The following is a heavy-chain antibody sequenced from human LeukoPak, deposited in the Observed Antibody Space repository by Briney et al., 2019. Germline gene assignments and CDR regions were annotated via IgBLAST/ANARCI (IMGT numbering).Heavy chain of an antibody. J-gene: IGHJ5*02. CDR1: GYTFTGYY. Sequence: ASVTLRCSASGYTFTGYYIQWVRLAPGQGLEWVGWINPDTGGTHYAQKFQGRVTMTRDTSISTAYMELNSLRSDDTAVYYCARDYCRGGSCDLKNWFDPWGPGNMTTV. CDR2: INPDTGGT. D-gene: IGHD2-15*01. CDR3: ARDYCRGGSCDLKNWFDP. V-gene: IGHV1-2*02.